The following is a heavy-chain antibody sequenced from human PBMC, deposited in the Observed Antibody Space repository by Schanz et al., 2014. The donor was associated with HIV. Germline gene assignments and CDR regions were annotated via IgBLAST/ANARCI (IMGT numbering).Heavy chain of an antibody. CDR2: IKQDGGEK. D-gene: IGHD2-8*01. CDR1: GFSATNYY. V-gene: IGHV3-7*03. CDR3: ANSGYCTSGICYTRGDGMDV. J-gene: IGHJ6*02. Sequence: DVQLVESGGGLIQPGGSLRLSCAASGFSATNYYISWVRQAPGKGLEWVASIKQDGGEKHYVASVKGRFTISRDNAKNTLYLQMNSLRAEDTAVYYCANSGYCTSGICYTRGDGMDVWGQGATVTVSS.